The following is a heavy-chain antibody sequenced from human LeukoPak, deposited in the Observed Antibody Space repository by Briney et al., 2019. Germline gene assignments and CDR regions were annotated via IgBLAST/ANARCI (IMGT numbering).Heavy chain of an antibody. CDR1: GFTFSSYG. V-gene: IGHV3-30*03. J-gene: IGHJ4*02. CDR3: ARNEDSGWSFDN. D-gene: IGHD6-19*01. CDR2: ISFDGTNK. Sequence: GGSLRLSCAASGFTFSSYGMHWVRQAPGKGLEWVSLISFDGTNKYYADSVKGRFTMSRDNSKKMVHLQMNSLRGEDTAVYYCARNEDSGWSFDNWGQGTLVTVSS.